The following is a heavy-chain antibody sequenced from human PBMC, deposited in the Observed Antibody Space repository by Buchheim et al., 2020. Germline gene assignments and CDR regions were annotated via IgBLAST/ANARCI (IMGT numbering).Heavy chain of an antibody. D-gene: IGHD1-1*01. J-gene: IGHJ4*01. Sequence: QVQLQESGPGLVKPSETLSLTCTVSGGSLSNFHWTWIRQPPGKALEWIGYIFYSGSTIYSPSLRSRVTMSVDTSKNQFSLKLSSVTAADTAVYYCARDADGNSRFSNLDYWGLGTL. CDR3: ARDADGNSRFSNLDY. V-gene: IGHV4-59*01. CDR2: IFYSGST. CDR1: GGSLSNFH.